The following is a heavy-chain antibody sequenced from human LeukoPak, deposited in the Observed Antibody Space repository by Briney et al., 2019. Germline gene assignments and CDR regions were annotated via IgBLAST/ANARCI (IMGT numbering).Heavy chain of an antibody. Sequence: SETLSLTCTVSGGSISSYYWSWIRQPAGKGLEWIGRIYTSGSTNYNPSPKSRVTMSVDTSKNQFSLNLRSVTAADTAMYYCARDEDTTLARAFDIWGQGTMVTVSS. V-gene: IGHV4-4*07. J-gene: IGHJ3*02. D-gene: IGHD5-18*01. CDR3: ARDEDTTLARAFDI. CDR1: GGSISSYY. CDR2: IYTSGST.